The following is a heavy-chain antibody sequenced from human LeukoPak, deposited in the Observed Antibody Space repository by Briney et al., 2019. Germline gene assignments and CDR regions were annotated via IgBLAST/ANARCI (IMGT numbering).Heavy chain of an antibody. CDR2: INTDGSIT. Sequence: GGSLRLSCAASGFTYSSYWMHWVRQVPGKGLVWVSRINTDGSITTYADSVEGRFTISRDNAKNTVYLQMNSLRAEDTAVYYCLELASIWGQGTPVTVSS. CDR1: GFTYSSYW. J-gene: IGHJ4*02. V-gene: IGHV3-74*01. D-gene: IGHD3-10*01. CDR3: LELASI.